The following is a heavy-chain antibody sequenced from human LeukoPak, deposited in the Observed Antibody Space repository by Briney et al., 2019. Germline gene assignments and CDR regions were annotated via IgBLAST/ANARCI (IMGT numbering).Heavy chain of an antibody. Sequence: ASVKVSCKASGYTFTIYGISWVRQAPGQGLEWMGWISAYNGNTNYAQKLQGRVTMTTDTSTSTAYMELRSLRSDDTAVYYCARGYLSDIVVVPAAFDYWGQGTLVTVSS. CDR3: ARGYLSDIVVVPAAFDY. CDR1: GYTFTIYG. J-gene: IGHJ4*02. CDR2: ISAYNGNT. V-gene: IGHV1-18*01. D-gene: IGHD2-2*01.